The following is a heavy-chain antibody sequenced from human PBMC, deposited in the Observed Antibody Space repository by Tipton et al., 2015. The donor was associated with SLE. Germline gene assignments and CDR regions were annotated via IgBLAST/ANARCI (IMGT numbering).Heavy chain of an antibody. J-gene: IGHJ6*02. Sequence: LRLSCTVSGGSISSGGYYWSWIRQHPGKGLEWIGYIYYSGSTYYNPSLKSRVTISVDTSKNQFSLKLSSVTAADTAVYYCARDRYFDYYYGMDVWGQGTTVTVPS. CDR2: IYYSGST. CDR3: ARDRYFDYYYGMDV. V-gene: IGHV4-31*03. D-gene: IGHD3-9*01. CDR1: GGSISSGGYY.